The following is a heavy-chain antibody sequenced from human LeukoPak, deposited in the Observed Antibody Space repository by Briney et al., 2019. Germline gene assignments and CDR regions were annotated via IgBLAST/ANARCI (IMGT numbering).Heavy chain of an antibody. CDR1: GYTFTAYY. CDR3: ATAVAATRFDY. J-gene: IGHJ4*02. CDR2: ISPNSGDT. Sequence: ASVKVSCKASGYTFTAYYIHWVRQAPGQGLEWMGWISPNSGDTKYAQKFQGRVTMTGDTSITTAYMELSSLRSDDTAVYYCATAVAATRFDYWGQGTLVTVSS. D-gene: IGHD2-15*01. V-gene: IGHV1-2*02.